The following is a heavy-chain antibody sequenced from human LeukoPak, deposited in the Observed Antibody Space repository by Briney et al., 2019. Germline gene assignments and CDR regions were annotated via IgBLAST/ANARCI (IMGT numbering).Heavy chain of an antibody. D-gene: IGHD6-13*01. CDR2: IYSGGST. V-gene: IGHV3-53*01. J-gene: IGHJ5*02. Sequence: GGSLRLSCAASGFTVSSNYMSWVRQAPGKGLEWVSVIYSGGSTYYADSVKGRFTISRDNSKNTLYLQMNSLRAEDTAVYYCARSWGPIAAAGRLDPWGQGTLVTVSS. CDR1: GFTVSSNY. CDR3: ARSWGPIAAAGRLDP.